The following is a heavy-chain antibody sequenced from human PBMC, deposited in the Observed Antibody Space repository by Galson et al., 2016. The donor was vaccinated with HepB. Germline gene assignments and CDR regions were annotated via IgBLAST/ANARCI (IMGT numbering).Heavy chain of an antibody. D-gene: IGHD4-17*01. CDR1: SGSISSGGYS. Sequence: LSLTCAVSSGSISSGGYSWTWIRQPPGKGLEWIGNTYHSGTTDYNPSLKSRVTITIDRSKNQFSLKLRSVTAADTAVYYCAREVYGDYNFDYWGLGTLVTVSS. J-gene: IGHJ4*02. CDR2: TYHSGTT. V-gene: IGHV4-30-2*01. CDR3: AREVYGDYNFDY.